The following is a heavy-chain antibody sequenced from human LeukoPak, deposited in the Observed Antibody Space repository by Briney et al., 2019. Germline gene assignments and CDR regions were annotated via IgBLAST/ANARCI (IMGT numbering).Heavy chain of an antibody. CDR2: IHPGDSDI. D-gene: IGHD2-21*01. J-gene: IGHJ6*03. CDR3: ARRQAYNARRNYYYYMDV. V-gene: IGHV5-51*01. CDR1: GYSFANYW. Sequence: PGESLKISCKASGYSFANYWIGWVRQMPGKGLEWMGIIHPGDSDIGYSPSFQGQVTISADKSINTAYLQWSSLKASDTAIYYCARRQAYNARRNYYYYMDVWGKGTTVTVSS.